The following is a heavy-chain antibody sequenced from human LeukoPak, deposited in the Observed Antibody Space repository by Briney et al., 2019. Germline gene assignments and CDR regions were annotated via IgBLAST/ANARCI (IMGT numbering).Heavy chain of an antibody. V-gene: IGHV1-69*13. Sequence: ASVKVSCKASGGTFSSYAISWVRQAPGQGLEWMGGIIPIFGTANYAQKFQGRVTITADESTSTAYMELSSLRSEDTAVYYCARRNWGLGYYFDYWGQGTLVTVSS. CDR2: IIPIFGTA. D-gene: IGHD7-27*01. CDR1: GGTFSSYA. J-gene: IGHJ4*02. CDR3: ARRNWGLGYYFDY.